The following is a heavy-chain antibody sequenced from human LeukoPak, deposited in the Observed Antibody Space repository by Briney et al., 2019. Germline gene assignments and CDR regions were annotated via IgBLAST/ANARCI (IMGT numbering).Heavy chain of an antibody. D-gene: IGHD3-10*02. CDR2: ISSSGITI. Sequence: GGSLRLSCAASGFTFSSYEMNWDRQAPGKGLEWVSYISSSGITIYYADSVKRRFTISRDNAKNSLYLQMNSLRAEDTAVYYCAELGITMIGGVWGKGTTVTISS. J-gene: IGHJ6*04. V-gene: IGHV3-48*03. CDR3: AELGITMIGGV. CDR1: GFTFSSYE.